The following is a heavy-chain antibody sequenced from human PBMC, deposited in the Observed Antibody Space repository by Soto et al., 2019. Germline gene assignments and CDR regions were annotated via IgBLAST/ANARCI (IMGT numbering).Heavy chain of an antibody. CDR2: INHSGST. J-gene: IGHJ6*02. V-gene: IGHV4-34*01. Sequence: SETLSLTCAVYGGSFSGYYWSWIRQPPGKGLEWIGEINHSGSTNYNPSLKSRVTISVDTSKNQFSLKLSSVTAADTAVYYCARGRLRYFDWPKNYYYGMDVWGQGTTVTVSS. CDR3: ARGRLRYFDWPKNYYYGMDV. CDR1: GGSFSGYY. D-gene: IGHD3-9*01.